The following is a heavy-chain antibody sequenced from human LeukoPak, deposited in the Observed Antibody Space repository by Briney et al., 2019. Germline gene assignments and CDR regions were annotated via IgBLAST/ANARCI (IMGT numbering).Heavy chain of an antibody. J-gene: IGHJ3*02. D-gene: IGHD3-22*01. V-gene: IGHV3-7*03. Sequence: GGSLRLSCAASGFTFTNNFMSWVRQVPGKGLEWVANIKQDGSETTYADSVRGRFTIFRDNAKNSLYLQMKSLRAEDMALYYCAKDIRRYYDTSGFRGAFDIWGQGTMVTVSS. CDR3: AKDIRRYYDTSGFRGAFDI. CDR1: GFTFTNNF. CDR2: IKQDGSET.